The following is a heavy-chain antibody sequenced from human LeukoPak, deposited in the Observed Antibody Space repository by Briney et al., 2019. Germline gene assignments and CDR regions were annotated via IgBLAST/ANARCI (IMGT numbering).Heavy chain of an antibody. CDR3: ARGQFWSGYSI. V-gene: IGHV4-34*01. CDR1: GASISSYY. Sequence: SETLSLTCTVSGASISSYYWSWIRQPPGKGLEWIGEINHRRSTNYNPSLKSRVTMSVDTSKNQFSLNLSSVTAADTAVYYCARGQFWSGYSIWGQGTLVTVSS. CDR2: INHRRST. D-gene: IGHD3-3*02. J-gene: IGHJ4*02.